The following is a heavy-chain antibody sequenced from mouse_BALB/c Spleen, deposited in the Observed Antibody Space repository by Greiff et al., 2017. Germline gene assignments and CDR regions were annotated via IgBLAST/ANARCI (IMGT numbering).Heavy chain of an antibody. Sequence: DVKLVESGGGLVKPGGSLKLSCAASGFTFSSYTMSWVRQTPEKRLEWVATISSCGSYTYYPDSVKGRFTISRDNAKNTLYLQVSSLKSEDTAMYYCTRGNWDLDDWGQGTTLTVSS. J-gene: IGHJ2*01. D-gene: IGHD4-1*01. CDR1: GFTFSSYT. CDR2: ISSCGSYT. CDR3: TRGNWDLDD. V-gene: IGHV5-6-4*01.